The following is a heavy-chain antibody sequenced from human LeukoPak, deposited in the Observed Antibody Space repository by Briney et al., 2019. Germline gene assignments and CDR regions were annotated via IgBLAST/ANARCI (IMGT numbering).Heavy chain of an antibody. Sequence: PGGSLRLSCAASGFTFSSYSMNWVRQAPGKGLEWVSSISSSISYIYYADSVKGRFTISRDNAKNSLYLQMNSLRAEDTAVYYCARDGYYYDSSGYFDYWGQGTLVTVSS. V-gene: IGHV3-21*01. CDR1: GFTFSSYS. CDR2: ISSSISYI. D-gene: IGHD3-22*01. CDR3: ARDGYYYDSSGYFDY. J-gene: IGHJ4*02.